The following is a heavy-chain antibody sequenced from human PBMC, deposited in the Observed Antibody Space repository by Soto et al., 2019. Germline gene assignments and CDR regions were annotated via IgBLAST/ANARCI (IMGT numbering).Heavy chain of an antibody. D-gene: IGHD1-1*01. Sequence: GGSLRLSCAASGFTFSSYSMNWVRQAPGKGLEWVSSISSSSSYIYYADSVKGRFTISRDNAKNSLYLQMNSLRAEDTAVYYCARNEFSLDWYFDLWGRGTLVTVSS. CDR3: ARNEFSLDWYFDL. J-gene: IGHJ2*01. CDR1: GFTFSSYS. CDR2: ISSSSSYI. V-gene: IGHV3-21*01.